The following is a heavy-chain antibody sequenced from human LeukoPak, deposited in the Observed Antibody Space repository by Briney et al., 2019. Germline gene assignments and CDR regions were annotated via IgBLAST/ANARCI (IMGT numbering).Heavy chain of an antibody. CDR2: IYYSGST. Sequence: PSETLSPTCTVSGGAISSGDYYWSWIRQPPGKGLEWSGYIYYSGSTYYNPSLKSRVTISVDTSKNQFSLKLSSVTAADTAVYYCARTRVSYFDLWGRGTLVTVSS. CDR3: ARTRVSYFDL. V-gene: IGHV4-30-4*08. CDR1: GGAISSGDYY. J-gene: IGHJ2*01. D-gene: IGHD6-6*01.